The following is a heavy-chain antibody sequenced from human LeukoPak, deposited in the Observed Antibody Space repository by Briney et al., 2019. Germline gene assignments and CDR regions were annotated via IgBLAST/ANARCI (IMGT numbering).Heavy chain of an antibody. Sequence: SETLSLTCAVYGGSFSGYYWGWIRQTPGKGLEWIGEINHSGITNYNPSLKSRVTISVDTSKNQFSLKLSSVTAADTAVYYCARGLPRIMRELLRSRPKPLNFDYWGQGTLVTVSS. J-gene: IGHJ4*02. CDR3: ARGLPRIMRELLRSRPKPLNFDY. CDR2: INHSGIT. V-gene: IGHV4-34*01. CDR1: GGSFSGYY. D-gene: IGHD1-26*01.